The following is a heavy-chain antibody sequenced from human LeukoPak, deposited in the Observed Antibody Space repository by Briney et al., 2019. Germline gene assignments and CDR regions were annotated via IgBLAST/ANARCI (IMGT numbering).Heavy chain of an antibody. Sequence: GGSLRLSCAASGFTFSSYAMSWVRQAPGKGLEWVSAISGSGGSTYYADSVKGRFTISRDNSKNTLYLQMNSLRAEDTAVYYCAKLRYFDWLLYGYFDYWGQGTLVTVSS. CDR1: GFTFSSYA. CDR2: ISGSGGST. J-gene: IGHJ4*02. V-gene: IGHV3-23*01. CDR3: AKLRYFDWLLYGYFDY. D-gene: IGHD3-9*01.